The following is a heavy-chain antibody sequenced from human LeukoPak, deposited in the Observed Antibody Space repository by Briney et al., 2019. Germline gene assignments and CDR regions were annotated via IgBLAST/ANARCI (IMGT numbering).Heavy chain of an antibody. D-gene: IGHD3-16*01. J-gene: IGHJ4*02. V-gene: IGHV3-11*01. CDR3: ARISRSDGGGFDY. Sequence: PGGSLRVSCAASGFIFSDYYMSWIRQAPGKGLEWVSYITAGGSTIYYVDSVRGRFTVSRDNAKNSLFLQMNSLRAEDTAVYYCARISRSDGGGFDYWGQGTLVTVSS. CDR2: ITAGGSTI. CDR1: GFIFSDYY.